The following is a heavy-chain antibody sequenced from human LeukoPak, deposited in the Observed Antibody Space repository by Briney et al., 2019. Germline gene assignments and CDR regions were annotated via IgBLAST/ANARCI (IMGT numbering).Heavy chain of an antibody. CDR2: LEPSDSYT. CDR1: GYSFTRHW. CDR3: ARGHLESSTSRNEQDY. J-gene: IGHJ4*02. V-gene: IGHV5-10-1*01. Sequence: GESLKIFRKGSGYSFTRHWNSWVPQMPGKGLEWMGRLEPSDSYTNYSPSFQGHVTISADKYISTAYLQWSSLKASDTAMYYCARGHLESSTSRNEQDYWGQGTLVTVSS. D-gene: IGHD2-2*01.